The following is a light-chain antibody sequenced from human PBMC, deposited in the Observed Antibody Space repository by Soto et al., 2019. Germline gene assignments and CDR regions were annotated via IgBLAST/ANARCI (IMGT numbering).Light chain of an antibody. CDR2: EVS. Sequence: QSALTQPPSASGSLGQSVTISCTGTRSDIGGYNFVSWYRQSPGKAPKVVIDEVSKRPSGVPDRFSGSKSGNTASLTVSGLQADDEADYYCSSYGGSHTVIFGGGTKLTVL. CDR1: RSDIGGYNF. J-gene: IGLJ2*01. V-gene: IGLV2-8*01. CDR3: SSYGGSHTVI.